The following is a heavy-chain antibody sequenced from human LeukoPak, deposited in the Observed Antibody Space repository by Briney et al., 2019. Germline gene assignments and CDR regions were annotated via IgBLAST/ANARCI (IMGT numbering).Heavy chain of an antibody. Sequence: GGSLRLSCAASGFTFSSYWMHWVRQAPGKGLGWVSRINSDGGSTSYADSVKGRFTISRDNAKNTLYLQMNSLRAEDTAVYYCARADTAMVYDYFDYWGQGTLVTVSS. CDR1: GFTFSSYW. V-gene: IGHV3-74*01. CDR3: ARADTAMVYDYFDY. CDR2: INSDGGST. J-gene: IGHJ4*02. D-gene: IGHD5-18*01.